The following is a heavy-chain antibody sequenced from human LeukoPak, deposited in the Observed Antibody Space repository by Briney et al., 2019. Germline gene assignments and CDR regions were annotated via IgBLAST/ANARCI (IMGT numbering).Heavy chain of an antibody. CDR3: VNDFGGNSDY. Sequence: GGSLRLSCSASRFNVNNYWMHWVRQAPGKGLVWVSRINEDGRVTSYAGSVRGRFTISRDSVENTLHLQMNSLRAEDTAVYYCVNDFGGNSDYWGQGPLVTVSS. CDR1: RFNVNNYW. J-gene: IGHJ4*02. D-gene: IGHD4-23*01. V-gene: IGHV3-74*01. CDR2: INEDGRVT.